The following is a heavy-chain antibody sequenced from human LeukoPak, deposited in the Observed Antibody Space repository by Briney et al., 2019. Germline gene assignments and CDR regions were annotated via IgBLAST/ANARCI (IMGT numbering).Heavy chain of an antibody. CDR3: ARDLSSGLVTHPLFDY. CDR2: ISSSGSTI. Sequence: GGSLRLSCAASGFAFSDYYMSWIRQAPGKGLEWVSYISSSGSTIYYADSVKGRFTISRDNAKNSLYLQMNSLIAEDTAVYYCARDLSSGLVTHPLFDYWGQGTLVTVSS. V-gene: IGHV3-11*04. D-gene: IGHD3-9*01. J-gene: IGHJ4*02. CDR1: GFAFSDYY.